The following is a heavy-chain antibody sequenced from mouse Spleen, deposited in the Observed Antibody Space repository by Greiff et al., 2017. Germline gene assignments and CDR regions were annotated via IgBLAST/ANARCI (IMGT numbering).Heavy chain of an antibody. CDR3: ARDSYYGYGAMDY. V-gene: IGHV7-1*01. J-gene: IGHJ4*01. CDR1: GFTFSDFY. D-gene: IGHD1-2*01. Sequence: EVKLMESGGGLVQSGRSLRLSCATSGFTFSDFYMEWVRQAPGKGLEWIAASRNKANDYTTEYSASVKGRFIVSRDTSQSILYLQMNALRAEDTAIYYCARDSYYGYGAMDYWGQGTSVTVSS. CDR2: SRNKANDYTT.